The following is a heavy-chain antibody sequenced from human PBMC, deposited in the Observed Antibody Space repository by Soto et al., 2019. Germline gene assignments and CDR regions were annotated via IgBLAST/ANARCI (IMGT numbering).Heavy chain of an antibody. CDR3: TRYTSTSRYSYFGMDV. Sequence: PGGSLRPSCTGSGFTFGDYAMSWSRQAPGKGLEWVGVIRSKAYGGTTESAASVKGRFTISRDDSRSIAYLQMNSLQSEDTGVYYCTRYTSTSRYSYFGMDVWGHGTTVTVFS. CDR2: IRSKAYGGTT. J-gene: IGHJ6*02. CDR1: GFTFGDYA. D-gene: IGHD2-2*01. V-gene: IGHV3-49*03.